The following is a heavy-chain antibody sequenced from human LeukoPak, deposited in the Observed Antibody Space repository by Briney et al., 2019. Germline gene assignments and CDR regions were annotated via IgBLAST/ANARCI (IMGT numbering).Heavy chain of an antibody. V-gene: IGHV1-69*04. CDR2: IIPILGIA. CDR1: GGTFSSYA. CDR3: ARPDSSSDGKNDAFDI. D-gene: IGHD6-13*01. Sequence: PVKVSCKASGGTFSSYAISWVRQAPGQGLEWMGRIIPILGIANYAQKFQGRVTITADKSTSTAYMELSGLRSEDTAVYYCARPDSSSDGKNDAFDIWGQGTMVTVSS. J-gene: IGHJ3*02.